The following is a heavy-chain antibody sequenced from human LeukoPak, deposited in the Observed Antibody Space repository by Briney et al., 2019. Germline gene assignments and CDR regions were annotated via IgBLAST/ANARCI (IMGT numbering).Heavy chain of an antibody. CDR1: GFSFTSYS. D-gene: IGHD5-12*01. CDR2: ISSSSSHI. V-gene: IGHV3-21*01. J-gene: IGHJ5*02. Sequence: GGSLRLSCAASGFSFTSYSMNWVRQAPGKGVEWCSSISSSSSHIYYADSVKGRFTISRDNAKNSVYLQMTSLRPEDTAVYYCSRDRLGGLDLWGQGTLVTVSS. CDR3: SRDRLGGLDL.